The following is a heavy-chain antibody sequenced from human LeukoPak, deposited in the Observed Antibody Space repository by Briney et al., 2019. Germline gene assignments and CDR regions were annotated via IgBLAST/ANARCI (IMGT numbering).Heavy chain of an antibody. CDR1: GFTFSSYW. CDR3: AELGITMIGGV. J-gene: IGHJ6*04. D-gene: IGHD3-10*02. CDR2: IKQDGSEK. V-gene: IGHV3-7*01. Sequence: PGGSLRLSCAASGFTFSSYWMSWVRQAPGKGLEWVANIKQDGSEKYYVDSVKGRFTISRDNTKNSLYLQMNSLRAEDTAVYYCAELGITMIGGVWGKGTTVTISS.